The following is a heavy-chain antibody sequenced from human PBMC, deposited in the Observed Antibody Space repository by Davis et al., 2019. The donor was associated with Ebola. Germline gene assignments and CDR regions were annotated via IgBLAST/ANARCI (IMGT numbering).Heavy chain of an antibody. V-gene: IGHV4-61*01. CDR1: GGSVSSGSYY. D-gene: IGHD2-15*01. J-gene: IGHJ4*02. Sequence: MPSETLSLTCTVSGGSVSSGSYYWSWIRQPPGKGLEWIGYIYYSGNTNYNPSLKSRVTISIDTSKNQFSLRLSSVTAADTAGYFCARDGDSWGYDYWGQGILVTVSS. CDR2: IYYSGNT. CDR3: ARDGDSWGYDY.